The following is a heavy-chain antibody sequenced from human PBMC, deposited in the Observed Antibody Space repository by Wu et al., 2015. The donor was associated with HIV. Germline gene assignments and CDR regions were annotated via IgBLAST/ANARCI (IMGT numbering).Heavy chain of an antibody. CDR2: INPLFGTT. Sequence: QVQLVQSGAEVKKPGASVKVSCKASGYIFTAHDIHWVRQAPGQGLEWMGGINPLFGTTKYAQNFQGRVRITTDDSKSTAYMEMSSLRSEDTAVYYCARNTDSVATSLYSLGVWGQGTTVTVSS. V-gene: IGHV1-69*01. J-gene: IGHJ6*02. CDR3: ARNTDSVATSLYSLGV. D-gene: IGHD5-12*01. CDR1: GYIFTAHD.